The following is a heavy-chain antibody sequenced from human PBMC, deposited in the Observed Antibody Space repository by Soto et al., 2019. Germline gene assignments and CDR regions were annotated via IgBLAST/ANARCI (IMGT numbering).Heavy chain of an antibody. Sequence: QVQLVESGGGVVQPGRSLRLSCAASGFTFSSYGMHWVRQAPGKGLEWVAVISYDGSNKYYADSVKGRFTISRDNSKNTLYLQMNSLRAEDTAVYYCAKVGWGLELAYGMDVWGQGTTVTVSS. D-gene: IGHD1-7*01. CDR2: ISYDGSNK. J-gene: IGHJ6*02. CDR3: AKVGWGLELAYGMDV. CDR1: GFTFSSYG. V-gene: IGHV3-30*18.